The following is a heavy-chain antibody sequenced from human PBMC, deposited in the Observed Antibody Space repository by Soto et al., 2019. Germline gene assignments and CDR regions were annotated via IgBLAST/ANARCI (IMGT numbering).Heavy chain of an antibody. J-gene: IGHJ4*02. Sequence: ASVKVSCKASGYTFTSYAMHWVRQAPGQRLEWMGWINAGNGNTKYSQKFQGRVTITRDTSASTAYMELSSLRSEDTAVYYCARGWGYCSSTSRKKIDYWGQGTLVTVSS. V-gene: IGHV1-3*01. CDR3: ARGWGYCSSTSRKKIDY. CDR2: INAGNGNT. D-gene: IGHD2-2*01. CDR1: GYTFTSYA.